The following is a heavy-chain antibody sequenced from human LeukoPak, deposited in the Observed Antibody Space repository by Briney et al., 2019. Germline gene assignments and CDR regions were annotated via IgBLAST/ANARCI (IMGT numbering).Heavy chain of an antibody. CDR3: ARGHNFGRLHPFDY. CDR2: IYSGGST. J-gene: IGHJ4*02. CDR1: GFTFSSYS. V-gene: IGHV3-66*01. D-gene: IGHD3-9*01. Sequence: PGGSLRLSCAASGFTFSSYSMNWVRQAPGKGLEWVSVIYSGGSTYYADSVKGRFTISRDNSKNTLYLQMNSLRAEDTAVYYCARGHNFGRLHPFDYWGQGTLVTVSS.